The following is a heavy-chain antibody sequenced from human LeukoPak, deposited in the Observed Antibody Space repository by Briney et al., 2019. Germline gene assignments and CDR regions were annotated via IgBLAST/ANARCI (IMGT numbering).Heavy chain of an antibody. D-gene: IGHD3-3*01. CDR3: ARGDPIYDFWSGGDY. Sequence: GGSLRLSCAASGFTFNSYAFNWVRQTPGKGLEWVSYISSSSNVIYYTDSVKGRFTISRDNARKLLSLQMNSLRAEDAAVYYCARGDPIYDFWSGGDYWGQGSLVTVSS. J-gene: IGHJ4*02. CDR1: GFTFNSYA. V-gene: IGHV3-48*01. CDR2: ISSSSNVI.